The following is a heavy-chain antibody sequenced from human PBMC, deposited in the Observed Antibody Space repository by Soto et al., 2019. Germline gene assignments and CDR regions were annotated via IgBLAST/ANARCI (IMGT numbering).Heavy chain of an antibody. V-gene: IGHV3-15*07. CDR3: AKVNWGGASC. CDR2: IKRKTDGGIT. CDR1: GFSFSNVW. J-gene: IGHJ4*02. Sequence: PGGSMRLSCAASGFSFSNVWMNWVRQAPGKGLEWVGRIKRKTDGGITEYAAPVKGRFSISRDDSKNTLYLQMNSLRGDDTAVYYCAKVNWGGASCWGQGTLVTAPQ. D-gene: IGHD7-27*01.